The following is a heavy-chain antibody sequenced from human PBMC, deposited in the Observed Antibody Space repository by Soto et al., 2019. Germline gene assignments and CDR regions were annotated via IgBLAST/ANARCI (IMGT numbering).Heavy chain of an antibody. V-gene: IGHV3-30-3*01. CDR1: RFTFSSYA. CDR3: ASAPITVVTPYYFDY. CDR2: ISYDGSNK. D-gene: IGHD4-4*01. J-gene: IGHJ4*02. Sequence: QVQLVESGGGVVQPGRSLRLSCAASRFTFSSYAMHWVRQAPGKGLEWVAAISYDGSNKYYADSVKGRFTISRDNSKNTLYLQMNSLRVEDTAVYYCASAPITVVTPYYFDYWGQGTLVTVSS.